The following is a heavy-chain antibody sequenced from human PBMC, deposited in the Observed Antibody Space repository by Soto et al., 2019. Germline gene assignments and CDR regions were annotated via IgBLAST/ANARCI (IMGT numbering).Heavy chain of an antibody. V-gene: IGHV3-23*01. CDR2: ISGSGGST. Sequence: PGGSLRLSCAASGFTFSSYAMSWVRQAPGKGLEWVSAISGSGGSTYYADSVKGRFTISRDNSKNTLYLQMNSLRAEDTAVYYCAKDWAYSYGPGYDYRGQGTLVTVSS. J-gene: IGHJ4*02. D-gene: IGHD5-18*01. CDR1: GFTFSSYA. CDR3: AKDWAYSYGPGYDY.